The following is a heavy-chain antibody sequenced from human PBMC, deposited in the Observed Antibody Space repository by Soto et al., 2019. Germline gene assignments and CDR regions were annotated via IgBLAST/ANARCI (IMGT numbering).Heavy chain of an antibody. J-gene: IGHJ6*02. CDR2: ISGSGGST. CDR3: AKDVRGTEEGGDSSGYYHIYYYYGMDV. CDR1: GFTFSSYA. Sequence: GGSLRLSYAASGFTFSSYAMSWVRQAPGKGLEWVSAISGSGGSTYYADSVKGRFTISRDNSKNTLYLQMNSLRAEDTAVYYCAKDVRGTEEGGDSSGYYHIYYYYGMDVWGQGTTVTVSS. D-gene: IGHD3-22*01. V-gene: IGHV3-23*01.